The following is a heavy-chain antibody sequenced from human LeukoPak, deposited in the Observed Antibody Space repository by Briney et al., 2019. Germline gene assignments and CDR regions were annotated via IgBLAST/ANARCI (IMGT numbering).Heavy chain of an antibody. CDR1: GGSVSSSSYY. J-gene: IGHJ4*02. CDR3: ARAPYDFWSAYYGGLYFDY. V-gene: IGHV4-39*07. Sequence: PSETLSLTCIVSGGSVSSSSYYWGWIRQPPGKGLEWIGSIYYSGSTYYNPSLKSRVTISVDTSKNQFSLKLSSVTAADTAVYYCARAPYDFWSAYYGGLYFDYWGQGTLVTVSS. CDR2: IYYSGST. D-gene: IGHD3-3*01.